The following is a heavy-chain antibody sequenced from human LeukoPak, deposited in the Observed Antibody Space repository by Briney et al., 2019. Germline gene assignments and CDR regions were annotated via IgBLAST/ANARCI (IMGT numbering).Heavy chain of an antibody. J-gene: IGHJ4*02. V-gene: IGHV3-48*03. CDR1: GFTFSRYE. Sequence: GGSLRLSCAASGFTFSRYEMNWVRQAPGKGLEWLSYISSSGSTMYYADSVKGRFTISRDNAKNSLYLQMNSLRAEDTAVYFCARQQQQLWYDWGQGTLVTVSS. D-gene: IGHD5-18*01. CDR3: ARQQQQLWYD. CDR2: ISSSGSTM.